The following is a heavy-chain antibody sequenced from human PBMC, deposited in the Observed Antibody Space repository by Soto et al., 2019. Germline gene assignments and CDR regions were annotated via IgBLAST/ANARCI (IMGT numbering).Heavy chain of an antibody. J-gene: IGHJ4*02. CDR2: VIGSGAYT. Sequence: PGGSLRLSFAASGFTFSAFPMTWVRQPPGQGLEWVSTVIGSGAYTFDADSVKGRFTISRDNSKNTLYLQMNSLRAEDTAVYYCAKDGNFWSGYPRPYYFDYWGQGTLVTVSS. V-gene: IGHV3-23*01. D-gene: IGHD3-3*01. CDR1: GFTFSAFP. CDR3: AKDGNFWSGYPRPYYFDY.